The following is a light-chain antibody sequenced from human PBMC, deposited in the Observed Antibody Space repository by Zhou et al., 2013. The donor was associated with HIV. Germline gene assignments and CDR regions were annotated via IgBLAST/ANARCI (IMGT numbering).Light chain of an antibody. Sequence: EIVLTQSPGTLSLSPGERATLSCRASQSVSNNFLAWYQQKPGQAPRLLISGASSRAAGIPDRFSGSGSGTDSTLTISRLEPEDFAVYSCQQYADSQMYTFGQGTKLEIK. CDR3: QQYADSQMYT. CDR1: QSVSNNF. J-gene: IGKJ2*01. CDR2: GAS. V-gene: IGKV3-20*01.